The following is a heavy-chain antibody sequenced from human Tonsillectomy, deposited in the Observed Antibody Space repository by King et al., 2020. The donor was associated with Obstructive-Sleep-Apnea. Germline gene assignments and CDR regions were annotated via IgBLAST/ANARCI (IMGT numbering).Heavy chain of an antibody. Sequence: VQLVESGGGVVQPGRSLRLSCAASGFTFSSYGMHWVRQAPGKGLEWVAVISYDGSNKYYADSVKGRVTISRDNSKNTLYLQMNSLRAEDTAVYYCAKDSLWFGELWGGLDVWGQGTTVTVSS. V-gene: IGHV3-30*18. D-gene: IGHD3-10*01. CDR3: AKDSLWFGELWGGLDV. CDR1: GFTFSSYG. J-gene: IGHJ6*02. CDR2: ISYDGSNK.